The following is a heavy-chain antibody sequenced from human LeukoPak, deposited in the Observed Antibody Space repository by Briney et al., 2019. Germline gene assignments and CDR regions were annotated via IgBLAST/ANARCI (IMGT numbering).Heavy chain of an antibody. Sequence: SETLSLTCAVYGGSFSGYYWSWIRQPPGKGLEWIGEINHSGSTNYNPPLTSRVTISVDTSKNQFSLKLSSVTAADTAVYYCARGKGAAAWYYYGMDVWGQGTTVTVSS. J-gene: IGHJ6*02. V-gene: IGHV4-34*01. D-gene: IGHD6-13*01. CDR3: ARGKGAAAWYYYGMDV. CDR2: INHSGST. CDR1: GGSFSGYY.